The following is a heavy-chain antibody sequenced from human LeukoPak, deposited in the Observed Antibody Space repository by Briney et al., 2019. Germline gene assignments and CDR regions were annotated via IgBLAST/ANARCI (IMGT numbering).Heavy chain of an antibody. J-gene: IGHJ4*02. Sequence: GGSLTLSCAPSGFASSYLVLTSGRQAPGQGLEWVGFIKTKVYGGTTEYAASSQGRFNISGNDSKNNAYLHLNSLKTEDTAVYYCARQNRGDYYAGFYLDDWGEGTLVTVSS. CDR2: IKTKVYGGTT. V-gene: IGHV3-49*04. CDR1: GFASSYLV. D-gene: IGHD3-22*01. CDR3: ARQNRGDYYAGFYLDD.